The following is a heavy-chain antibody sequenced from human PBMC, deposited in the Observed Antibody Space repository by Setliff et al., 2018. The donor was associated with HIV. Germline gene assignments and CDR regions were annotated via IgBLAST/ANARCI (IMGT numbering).Heavy chain of an antibody. CDR1: GYTFTTYD. Sequence: ASVKVSCKASGYTFTTYDINWLRHVPGHGLEWMGWISGDTGDIKYSQRFEGRLTMTTETSTNTAYVELRSLRSDDTAVYYCAIDGLSYNILPGSIAYFHSGMDVWGQGTTVTVSS. D-gene: IGHD3-9*01. J-gene: IGHJ6*02. CDR2: ISGDTGDI. V-gene: IGHV1-18*01. CDR3: AIDGLSYNILPGSIAYFHSGMDV.